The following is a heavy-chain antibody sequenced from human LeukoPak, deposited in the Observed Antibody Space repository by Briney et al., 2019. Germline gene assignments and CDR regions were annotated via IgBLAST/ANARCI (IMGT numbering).Heavy chain of an antibody. CDR2: INPNSGAT. D-gene: IGHD4-17*01. V-gene: IGHV1-2*02. Sequence: ASVKVSCKASGYTFTDYYVHWVRQAPGQGLEWMRWINPNSGATNYAQNFQGRVTMTRDTSISTAYMELSRLRSDDTAVYYCARAPGGDYTTIYYWGQGTLVTVSS. CDR1: GYTFTDYY. J-gene: IGHJ4*02. CDR3: ARAPGGDYTTIYY.